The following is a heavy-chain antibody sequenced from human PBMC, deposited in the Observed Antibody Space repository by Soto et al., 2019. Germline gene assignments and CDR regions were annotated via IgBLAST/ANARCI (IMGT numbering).Heavy chain of an antibody. V-gene: IGHV1-2*02. J-gene: IGHJ4*02. CDR3: AMQRGGVVD. D-gene: IGHD6-25*01. Sequence: QVHLVQSGAEVKKPGASVKVSCKASGYSFTGNSMHWVRQAPGQGLEWMGWINPNNGGTNYAKKLQGRVTMTRDTSSSTTNMDLSRLRSDDTAGDYCAMQRGGVVDWGQGTRVTVSS. CDR2: INPNNGGT. CDR1: GYSFTGNS.